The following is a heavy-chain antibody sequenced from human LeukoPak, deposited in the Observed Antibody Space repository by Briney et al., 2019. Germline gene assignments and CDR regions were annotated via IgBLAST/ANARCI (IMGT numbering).Heavy chain of an antibody. J-gene: IGHJ6*02. CDR1: GYSFTSYW. Sequence: GESLKISCKGSGYSFTSYWIGWVRQMPGKGLEWMGIIYPGDSDTRYSPSLQGQVTISADKSISTAYLQWSSLKASDTAMYYCARRGGYCSGGSCYSDYYYGMDVWGQGTTVTVSS. D-gene: IGHD2-15*01. CDR3: ARRGGYCSGGSCYSDYYYGMDV. CDR2: IYPGDSDT. V-gene: IGHV5-51*01.